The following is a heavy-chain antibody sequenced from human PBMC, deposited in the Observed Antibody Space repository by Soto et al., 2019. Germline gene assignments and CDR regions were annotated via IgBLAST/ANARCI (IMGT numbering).Heavy chain of an antibody. CDR2: IRADGTAT. CDR1: GFTFSNYW. D-gene: IGHD3-16*01. J-gene: IGHJ4*02. Sequence: EMQLVESGGGLVQPGGSLRLSCVASGFTFSNYWMHWVRQDPGKGLVWVSSIRADGTATQYAASVKGPFTVSKDNAKNPMYLQMNRLRAEDAAVYYCAKDLSWGQCDSWGQGTLVTVSS. CDR3: AKDLSWGQCDS. V-gene: IGHV3-74*03.